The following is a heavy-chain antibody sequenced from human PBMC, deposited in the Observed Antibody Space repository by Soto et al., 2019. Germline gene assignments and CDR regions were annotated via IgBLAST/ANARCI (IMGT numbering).Heavy chain of an antibody. J-gene: IGHJ3*02. V-gene: IGHV1-69*13. CDR3: AGYCSGGSCYNAFEI. D-gene: IGHD2-15*01. CDR1: GGTFSSYA. CDR2: IIPIFGTA. Sequence: SVKVSCKASGGTFSSYAISWVRQAPGQGLEWMGGIIPIFGTANYAQKFQGRVTITADESTSTAYMELSSLRSEDTAVYYCAGYCSGGSCYNAFEIWGQGTMVTVSS.